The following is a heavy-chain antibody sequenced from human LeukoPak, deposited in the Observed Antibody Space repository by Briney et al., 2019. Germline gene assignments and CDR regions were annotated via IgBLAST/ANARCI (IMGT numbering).Heavy chain of an antibody. Sequence: ASVKVSCKASGYTFTSYDINWVRQATGQGLEWMGWMNPNSGNTGYAQKFQGRVTMTRNTSISTAYMELSSLRSEDTAVYYCARGLPLFLEWSQDPSYYDGIDVWGQGTTVTVSS. J-gene: IGHJ6*02. CDR2: MNPNSGNT. CDR3: ARGLPLFLEWSQDPSYYDGIDV. D-gene: IGHD3-3*01. V-gene: IGHV1-8*01. CDR1: GYTFTSYD.